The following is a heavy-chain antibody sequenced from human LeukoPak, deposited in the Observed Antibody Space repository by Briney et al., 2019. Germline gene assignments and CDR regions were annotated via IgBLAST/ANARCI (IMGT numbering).Heavy chain of an antibody. V-gene: IGHV4-31*03. D-gene: IGHD3-22*01. CDR2: IYYSGST. CDR1: GGSISSGGYY. Sequence: PSETLSLTCTVSGGSISSGGYYWSWIRQHPGKGLEWIGYIYYSGSTYYNPSLKSRVTISVDTSKNQFSLKLSSVTAADTAVYYCARFDSYENNWFDPWGQGTLVTVSS. CDR3: ARFDSYENNWFDP. J-gene: IGHJ5*02.